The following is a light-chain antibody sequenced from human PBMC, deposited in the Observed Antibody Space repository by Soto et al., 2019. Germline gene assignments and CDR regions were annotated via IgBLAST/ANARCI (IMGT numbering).Light chain of an antibody. V-gene: IGKV3-20*01. CDR2: GAS. CDR3: QQYGGSPAIT. J-gene: IGKJ5*01. CDR1: QSVSSSY. Sequence: EIVLTQSPGTLSLSPGERATLSCRASQSVSSSYLAWYHQKPGQAPRLLIYGASTRATAIPDRFSGSGSGTDFTLTISRLEPEDFAVYYCQQYGGSPAITFGQGTRLENK.